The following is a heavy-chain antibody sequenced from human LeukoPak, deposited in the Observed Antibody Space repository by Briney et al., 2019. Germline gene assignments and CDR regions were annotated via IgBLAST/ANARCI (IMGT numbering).Heavy chain of an antibody. Sequence: PGGSLRLSCAASGFTFSSYAMSWVRQAPGKGLEWVAVISYDGSNKYYADSVKGRFTISRDNSKNTLYLQMNSLRAEDTAVYYCARGGRIIHAFDIWGQGTMVTVSS. D-gene: IGHD1-14*01. J-gene: IGHJ3*02. CDR1: GFTFSSYA. CDR3: ARGGRIIHAFDI. CDR2: ISYDGSNK. V-gene: IGHV3-30-3*01.